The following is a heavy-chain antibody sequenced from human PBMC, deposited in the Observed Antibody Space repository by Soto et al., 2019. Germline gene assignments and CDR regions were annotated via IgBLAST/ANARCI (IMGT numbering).Heavy chain of an antibody. CDR1: GFTFSTYW. J-gene: IGHJ4*02. D-gene: IGHD1-1*01. CDR2: INQDGSEK. Sequence: EVQLVESGGGLVQPGGSLRLSCAASGFTFSTYWMNWVRQAPGKGLEWVASINQDGSEKSYVDSVKGRFTSSRDNAKNSLYLQMNSLRAEDTAVYYCARGTTNSPGIGYWGQGTLVTVSS. V-gene: IGHV3-7*04. CDR3: ARGTTNSPGIGY.